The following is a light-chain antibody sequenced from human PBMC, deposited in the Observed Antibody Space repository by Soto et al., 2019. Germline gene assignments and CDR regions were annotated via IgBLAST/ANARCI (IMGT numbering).Light chain of an antibody. Sequence: QSVLTQPPSASGSPGQSVTLSCTGTSTDVGGYNYVSWYQQHPGKAPKLIIYEVTTRPSGVPDRFSGSKSGNTASLTVSGLQAEDEADYYCSSYSGSNSVVFGGGTKVTVL. V-gene: IGLV2-8*01. CDR2: EVT. CDR3: SSYSGSNSVV. CDR1: STDVGGYNY. J-gene: IGLJ2*01.